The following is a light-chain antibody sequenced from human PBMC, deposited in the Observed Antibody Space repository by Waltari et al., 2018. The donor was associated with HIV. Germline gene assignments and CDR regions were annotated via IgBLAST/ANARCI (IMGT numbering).Light chain of an antibody. CDR1: TNDVGSSNY. V-gene: IGLV2-14*01. CDR3: SSYTSSSTYV. Sequence: QSALTQPASVSGPPGQSITISCTGTTNDVGSSNYVSWHQQHPGEAPKLIIHHVSDRPAGISNRVSGSKSGNTASLTSSGLQTEDEADYYCSSYTSSSTYVFGTGTRVTVL. CDR2: HVS. J-gene: IGLJ1*01.